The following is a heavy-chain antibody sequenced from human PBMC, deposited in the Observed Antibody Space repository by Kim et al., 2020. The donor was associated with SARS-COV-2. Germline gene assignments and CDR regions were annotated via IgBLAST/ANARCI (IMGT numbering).Heavy chain of an antibody. CDR2: IYHSGST. CDR1: GGSISSSNW. D-gene: IGHD6-13*01. J-gene: IGHJ6*02. CDR3: ARLVLWQQNQGYYYYGMDV. Sequence: SETLSLTCAVSGGSISSSNWWSWVRQPPGKGLEWIGEIYHSGSTNYNPSLKSRVTISVDKSKNQFSLKLSSVTAADTAVYYCARLVLWQQNQGYYYYGMDVWGQGTTVTVSS. V-gene: IGHV4-4*02.